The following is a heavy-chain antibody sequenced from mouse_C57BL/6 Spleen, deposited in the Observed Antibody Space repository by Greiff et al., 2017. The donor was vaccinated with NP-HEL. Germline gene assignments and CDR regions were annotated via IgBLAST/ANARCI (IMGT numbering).Heavy chain of an antibody. CDR1: GYAFSSSW. V-gene: IGHV1-82*01. CDR2: IYPGDGDT. J-gene: IGHJ2*01. CDR3: ARSGYSDY. Sequence: VKLQESGPELVKPGASVKISCKASGYAFSSSWMNWVKQRPGKGLEWIGRIYPGDGDTNYNGKFKGKATLTADKSSSTAYMQLSSLTSEDSAVYFCARSGYSDYWGQGTTLTVSS.